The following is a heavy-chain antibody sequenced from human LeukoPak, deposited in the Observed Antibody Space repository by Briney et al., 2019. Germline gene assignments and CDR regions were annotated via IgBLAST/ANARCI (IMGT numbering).Heavy chain of an antibody. D-gene: IGHD4-17*01. J-gene: IGHJ4*02. CDR1: GFTVNTNY. CDR3: ARYIGDDTRSFDY. Sequence: GGSLRLSCAASGFTVNTNYMSWVRQAPEKGLEWVSVIYSGGSAYYADSVKGRFTISRDSSKNTLYLQMNSLRAEDTAVYYCARYIGDDTRSFDYWGQGTLVTVSS. V-gene: IGHV3-66*01. CDR2: IYSGGSA.